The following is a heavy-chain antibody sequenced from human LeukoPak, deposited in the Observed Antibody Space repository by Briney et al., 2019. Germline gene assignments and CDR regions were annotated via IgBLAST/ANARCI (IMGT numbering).Heavy chain of an antibody. CDR3: AREPTTYGSGSSFDY. CDR1: GFTFSNYA. V-gene: IGHV3-64*01. Sequence: GGSLRLSCAASGFTFSNYAMHWVRQAPGKGLEYVSAISTTGGNTYYANSVKGRFTISRDNSKNTLFHQMGSLRAEDMAVYHCAREPTTYGSGSSFDYWGQGTLVTVSS. D-gene: IGHD3-10*01. J-gene: IGHJ4*02. CDR2: ISTTGGNT.